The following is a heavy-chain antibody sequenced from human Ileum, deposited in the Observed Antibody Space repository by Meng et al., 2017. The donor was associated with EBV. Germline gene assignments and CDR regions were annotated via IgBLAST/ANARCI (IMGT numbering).Heavy chain of an antibody. CDR2: VDIDGTTS. CDR3: TRGASGKFDR. CDR1: GFTFTDYW. V-gene: IGHV3-74*01. J-gene: IGHJ5*02. D-gene: IGHD3-10*01. Sequence: ELQLGGSGGGLVQAGGSLTLSCAASGFTFTDYWMHWVRQAPGKGLVWVSRVDIDGTTSVYADSVRGRFTISRDNTKNMIYLQINSLRADDTAVYYCTRGASGKFDRWGQGTLVTASS.